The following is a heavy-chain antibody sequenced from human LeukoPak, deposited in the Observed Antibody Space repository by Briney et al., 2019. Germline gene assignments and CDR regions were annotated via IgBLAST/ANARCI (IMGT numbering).Heavy chain of an antibody. J-gene: IGHJ4*02. CDR2: ISYDGSNK. CDR3: ARGLATIAY. D-gene: IGHD5-24*01. CDR1: GFTFSSYA. Sequence: GRSLRLSCAASGFTFSSYAMHWVRQAPGKGLEWVAVISYDGSNKYYADSVKGRFTISRDNSKNTLYLQMNSLRAEDTAVHYCARGLATIAYWGQGTLVTVSS. V-gene: IGHV3-30-3*01.